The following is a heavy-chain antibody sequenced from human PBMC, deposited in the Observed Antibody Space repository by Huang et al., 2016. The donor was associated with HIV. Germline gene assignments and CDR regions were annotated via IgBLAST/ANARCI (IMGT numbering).Heavy chain of an antibody. CDR1: GYSFSSDW. J-gene: IGHJ4*02. Sequence: VQLVQSGAEVKKPGESLKISCKGSGYSFSSDWIAWVRQMPGKGLWGVGMILQDHSDTTSSPSFEGQSTSSADKSIGTAYLQWSSLKASDTAMYYCARRFSSSSGYFDYWGQGSLVTVSS. CDR3: ARRFSSSSGYFDY. D-gene: IGHD6-6*01. V-gene: IGHV5-51*01. CDR2: ILQDHSDT.